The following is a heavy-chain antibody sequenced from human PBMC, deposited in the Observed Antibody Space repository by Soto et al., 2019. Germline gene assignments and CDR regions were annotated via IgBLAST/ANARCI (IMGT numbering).Heavy chain of an antibody. CDR2: MYYSGST. Sequence: SETLSLTCTVSGDSISGYYLNWIRQPPGKGLEWIGYMYYSGSTNYNPSLKSRVTISVDTSKTQFSLKLSSVTAADTAVYYCARDPGRYYGLDVWGQGTTVTV. V-gene: IGHV4-59*01. CDR1: GDSISGYY. CDR3: ARDPGRYYGLDV. J-gene: IGHJ6*02.